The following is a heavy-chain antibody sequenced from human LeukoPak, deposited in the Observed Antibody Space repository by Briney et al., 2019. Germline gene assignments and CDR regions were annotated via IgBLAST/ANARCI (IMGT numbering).Heavy chain of an antibody. V-gene: IGHV3-23*03. CDR1: GFTFSSYA. CDR3: AKGSSSSSGRPDC. CDR2: IYSGGST. J-gene: IGHJ4*02. D-gene: IGHD6-6*01. Sequence: GGSLRLSCAASGFTFSSYAMSWVRQAPGKGLEWVSVIYSGGSTYYADSVKGRFTISRDNSKNTLYLQMNSLRAEDTAVYYCAKGSSSSSGRPDCWGQGTLVTVSS.